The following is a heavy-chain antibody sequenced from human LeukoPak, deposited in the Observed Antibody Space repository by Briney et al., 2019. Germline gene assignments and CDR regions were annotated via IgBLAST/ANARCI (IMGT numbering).Heavy chain of an antibody. D-gene: IGHD3-10*01. CDR3: ARDQDYYGSGSYGPDH. CDR2: IYHSGST. V-gene: IGHV4-38-2*02. J-gene: IGHJ4*02. CDR1: GYSITTGYY. Sequence: SSETLSLTCTVFGYSITTGYYWGWIRQPPGKGLEWIGSIYHSGSTFYNPSLKSRVIISVDTSKNQFSLKLSSVTAADTAIYYCARDQDYYGSGSYGPDHWGQGTQVTVSS.